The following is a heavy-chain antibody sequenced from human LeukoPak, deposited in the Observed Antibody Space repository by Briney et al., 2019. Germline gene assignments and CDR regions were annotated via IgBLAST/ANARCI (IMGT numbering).Heavy chain of an antibody. D-gene: IGHD3-10*01. V-gene: IGHV1-2*02. CDR1: GYTFTGYY. Sequence: ASVKVSCKASGYTFTGYYMHWVRQAPGQGLEWMGWINPTSGGTNYAQKFQGRVTMTRDTSISTAYMELSRLRSDDTAVYYCARDERRRSGSYYNNYFDYWGQGTLVTVSS. CDR2: INPTSGGT. CDR3: ARDERRRSGSYYNNYFDY. J-gene: IGHJ4*02.